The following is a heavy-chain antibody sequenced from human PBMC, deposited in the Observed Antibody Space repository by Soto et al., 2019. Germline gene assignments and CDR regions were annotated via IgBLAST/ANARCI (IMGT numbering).Heavy chain of an antibody. Sequence: ASVKVSCKASGYTFTGFYMHWVRQAPGQGLEWMGWINPNNGDTKYAQRFQGRVTVTRDTSSNTIYMELRRLTSDDTAVYYCEREEKNGFDSWGQGTLVTVSS. CDR1: GYTFTGFY. V-gene: IGHV1-2*02. J-gene: IGHJ5*01. CDR3: EREEKNGFDS. CDR2: INPNNGDT.